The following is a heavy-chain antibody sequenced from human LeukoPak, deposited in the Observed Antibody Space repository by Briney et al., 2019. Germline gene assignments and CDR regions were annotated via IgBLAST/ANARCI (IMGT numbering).Heavy chain of an antibody. CDR2: IGSDGTKK. CDR3: ARQMTSTRLFDS. V-gene: IGHV3-30*04. Sequence: PGGSLRLSCVASGFIFSDHAFHWVRQSPDKGLEWVALIGSDGTKKYYADSVQGRFTVSRENSKNTLFLQMNTARDDDTAVYFCARQMTSTRLFDSWGQGTLVTVSS. D-gene: IGHD5/OR15-5a*01. J-gene: IGHJ4*02. CDR1: GFIFSDHA.